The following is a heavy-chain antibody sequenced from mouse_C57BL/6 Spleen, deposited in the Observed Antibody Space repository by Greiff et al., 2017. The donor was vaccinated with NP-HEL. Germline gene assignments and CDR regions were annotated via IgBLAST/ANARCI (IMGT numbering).Heavy chain of an antibody. V-gene: IGHV1-55*01. Sequence: QVQLKQPGAELVKPGASVKMSCKASGYTFTSYWITWVKQRPGQGLEWIGDIYPGSGSTNYNEKFKSKATLTVDTSSSTAYMQLSSLSSEDSAVYYCARGRLYDVDYVRAMDYWGQGTSVTVSS. CDR2: IYPGSGST. CDR1: GYTFTSYW. J-gene: IGHJ4*01. D-gene: IGHD2-3*01. CDR3: ARGRLYDVDYVRAMDY.